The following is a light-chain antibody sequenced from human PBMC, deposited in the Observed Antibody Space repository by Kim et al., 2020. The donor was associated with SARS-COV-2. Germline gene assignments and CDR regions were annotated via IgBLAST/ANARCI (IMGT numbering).Light chain of an antibody. CDR2: KVS. Sequence: DFVMTQTPLSSLVTLGQPASMSCRSSQRLVHSDRNTYLNWLHQRPGQPPRLLIYKVSNRISGVPARFSGSGAGTDFTLKISRVEAEDVGVYSCMQATDSSWTFGQGTKLEI. CDR1: QRLVHSDRNTY. V-gene: IGKV2-24*01. CDR3: MQATDSSWT. J-gene: IGKJ2*02.